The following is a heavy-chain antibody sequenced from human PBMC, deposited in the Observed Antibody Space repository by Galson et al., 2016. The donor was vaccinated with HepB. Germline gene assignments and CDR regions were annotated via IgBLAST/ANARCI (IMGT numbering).Heavy chain of an antibody. CDR2: VSTSGNTI. CDR3: AKAGEYHYDRSGYYDY. D-gene: IGHD3-22*01. Sequence: SLRLSCAAPGFTFSSYEMNWVRQVAGKGLEWVSYVSTSGNTIRFADSVKGRSTISRDNAKNSLYLQMNSLRVEDTALYYCAKAGEYHYDRSGYYDYWGQGTLVTVSS. J-gene: IGHJ4*02. CDR1: GFTFSSYE. V-gene: IGHV3-48*03.